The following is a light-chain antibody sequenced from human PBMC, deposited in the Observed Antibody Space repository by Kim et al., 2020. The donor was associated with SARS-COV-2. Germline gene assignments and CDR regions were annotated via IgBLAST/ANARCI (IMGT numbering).Light chain of an antibody. CDR2: KDS. CDR1: ALPKQY. V-gene: IGLV3-25*03. CDR3: QSADSSGTYGV. Sequence: SPGQTARITCSGDALPKQYAYWYQQKPGQAPVLVIYKDSERPSGIPERFSGSSSGTTVTLTISGVQAEDEADYYCQSADSSGTYGVFGGGTKVTVL. J-gene: IGLJ3*02.